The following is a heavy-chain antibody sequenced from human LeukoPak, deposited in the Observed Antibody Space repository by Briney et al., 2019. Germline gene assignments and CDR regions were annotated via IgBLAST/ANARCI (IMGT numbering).Heavy chain of an antibody. CDR3: ARGYSSSWNYFDY. Sequence: TASETLSLTCTVSGDSISSRNYYWGWIRQPPGKGLEWIGSIYYSGAAYYNPSLKSRVTISVDTSKKQFSLKLSSVTAADTAVYYCARGYSSSWNYFDYWGQGTLVTVSS. J-gene: IGHJ4*02. CDR1: GDSISSRNYY. CDR2: IYYSGAA. V-gene: IGHV4-39*07. D-gene: IGHD6-13*01.